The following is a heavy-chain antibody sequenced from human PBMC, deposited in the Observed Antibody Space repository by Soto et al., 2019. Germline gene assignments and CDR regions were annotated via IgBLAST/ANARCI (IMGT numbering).Heavy chain of an antibody. CDR2: INFSAGTT. CDR1: GYPFTTYF. CDR3: ATPGQSSGWSSYAMGV. V-gene: IGHV1-46*01. Sequence: QVQLVQSGAELKKPGVSVKVSCKASGYPFTTYFMNWVRQAPGQGLEWLGVINFSAGTTSYAQKFQGRVTMTRDTSTSTAYMELRSLRSEDTAVYYCATPGQSSGWSSYAMGVWGQGTTVTVSS. D-gene: IGHD6-19*01. J-gene: IGHJ6*02.